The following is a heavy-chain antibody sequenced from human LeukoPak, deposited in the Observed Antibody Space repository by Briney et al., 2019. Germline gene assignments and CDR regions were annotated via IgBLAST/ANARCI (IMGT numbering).Heavy chain of an antibody. CDR3: VRELRFAF. CDR1: GFTFSNSW. J-gene: IGHJ3*01. Sequence: GRSLRLSCAASGFTFSNSWMSWVRQAPGKGLEWVANIKQDGSEKNYVDSVRGRFTISRDNAKNSLYLQMNNLRADDTAVYYCVRELRFAFWGQGTMVSVSS. CDR2: IKQDGSEK. V-gene: IGHV3-7*03.